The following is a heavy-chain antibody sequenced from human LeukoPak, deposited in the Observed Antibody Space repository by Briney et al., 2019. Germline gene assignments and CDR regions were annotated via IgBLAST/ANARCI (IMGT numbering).Heavy chain of an antibody. Sequence: PSETLSLTCTVSGGSISSSSYYWGWIRQPPGKGLEWIGSIYYSGSTYYNPSLKSRVTISVDTSKNQFSLKLSSVTAADTAVYYCARMVQYSSSWFNYWGREPWSPSPQ. J-gene: IGHJ4*02. CDR1: GGSISSSSYY. V-gene: IGHV4-39*01. D-gene: IGHD6-13*01. CDR2: IYYSGST. CDR3: ARMVQYSSSWFNY.